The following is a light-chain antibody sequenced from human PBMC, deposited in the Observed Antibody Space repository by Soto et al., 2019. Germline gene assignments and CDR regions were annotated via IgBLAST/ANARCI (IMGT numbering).Light chain of an antibody. Sequence: QSALTQPRSVSGSPGQSVTISCTGTSSDVGGYNFVSWYQQHPGKAPKLMIYDVSKRPSGVPDRFSGSKSGNTASLTISELQAEDEADYCCCSYAGSYTWVFGTGTKLTVL. CDR1: SSDVGGYNF. V-gene: IGLV2-11*01. J-gene: IGLJ1*01. CDR2: DVS. CDR3: CSYAGSYTWV.